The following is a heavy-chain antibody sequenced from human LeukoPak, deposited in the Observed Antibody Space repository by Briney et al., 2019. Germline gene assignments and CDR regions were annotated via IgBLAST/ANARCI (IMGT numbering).Heavy chain of an antibody. CDR1: GFTLSSLW. V-gene: IGHV3-7*03. CDR2: IKQDGSEK. Sequence: GGSLRLSCAASGFTLSSLWMTWVRQAPGKGLEWVANIKQDGSEKNYVDSVKGRFTISRDNAKNSLYMQMNSLRVGDTAVYYCARGGIAMAGSMGLMDWGQGTLVTVSS. D-gene: IGHD6-19*01. J-gene: IGHJ4*02. CDR3: ARGGIAMAGSMGLMD.